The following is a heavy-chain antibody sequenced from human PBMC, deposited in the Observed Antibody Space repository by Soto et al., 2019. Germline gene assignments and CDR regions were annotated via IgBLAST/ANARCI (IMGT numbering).Heavy chain of an antibody. V-gene: IGHV4-59*01. D-gene: IGHD6-6*01. CDR1: GGSISSYY. CDR3: ARNSEYSSSTDY. CDR2: ISASGST. Sequence: SETLSLTCAVSGGSISSYYWSWIRRPPGKGLEWIGYISASGSTNYNPSLKSRVTISVDTSTNEFSLELRSMTAADTAVYYCARNSEYSSSTDYWGQGTLVTVSS. J-gene: IGHJ4*02.